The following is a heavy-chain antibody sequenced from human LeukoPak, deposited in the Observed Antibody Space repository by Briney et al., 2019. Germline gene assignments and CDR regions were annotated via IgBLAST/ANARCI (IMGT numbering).Heavy chain of an antibody. J-gene: IGHJ4*02. CDR1: GGTFSSYA. CDR3: VSVGGSGEIDY. Sequence: ASVKVSCKASGGTFSSYAISWVRQAPGQGLEWMGGFDPEDGDTIYAQNLQGRVTVTEDTSTDTAYMELSSLRSEDTAVYYCVSVGGSGEIDYWGQGTLVTVSS. V-gene: IGHV1-24*01. D-gene: IGHD3-10*01. CDR2: FDPEDGDT.